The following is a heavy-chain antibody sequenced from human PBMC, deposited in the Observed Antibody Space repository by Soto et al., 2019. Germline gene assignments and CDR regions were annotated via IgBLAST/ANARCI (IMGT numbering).Heavy chain of an antibody. D-gene: IGHD4-17*01. J-gene: IGHJ5*02. CDR1: GYSFTSYW. V-gene: IGHV5-51*01. Sequence: GESLKISCKGSGYSFTSYWIGWVRQMPGKGLEWMGIIYPGDSDTRYSPSFQGQVTISADKSISTAYLQWSSLKASDTAMYYWARLRAVTTTGLSSNWFDPWGQGTLVPVSS. CDR2: IYPGDSDT. CDR3: ARLRAVTTTGLSSNWFDP.